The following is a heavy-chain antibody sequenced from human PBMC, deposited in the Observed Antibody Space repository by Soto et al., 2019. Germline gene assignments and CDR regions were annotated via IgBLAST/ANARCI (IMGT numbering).Heavy chain of an antibody. CDR1: GFTFSSYG. V-gene: IGHV3-30*03. CDR2: ISYDGSVK. CDR3: AGEVASGY. D-gene: IGHD2-21*01. J-gene: IGHJ4*02. Sequence: QVQLVESGGDVVQPGRSLRLSCAASGFTFSSYGMHWVRQAPGKGLEWVAVISYDGSVKYYADSVKGRFTISRANSKNTLYLQMNSLRAEDTAVYYCAGEVASGYWGQGTLVTVSS.